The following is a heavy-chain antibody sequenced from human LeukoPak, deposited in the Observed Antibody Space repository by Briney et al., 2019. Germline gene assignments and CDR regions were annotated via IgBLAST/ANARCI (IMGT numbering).Heavy chain of an antibody. J-gene: IGHJ3*02. CDR3: ASTVVTPDAFDI. CDR2: IYNIGST. V-gene: IGHV4-59*11. Sequence: SETLSLTCSVSGASISSHYWSWIRQPPGKGLEWIGYIYNIGSTNYNPSLKSRVTISVDTSKNQFSLKLTSVTAADTAVYYCASTVVTPDAFDIWGQGTMVTVSS. CDR1: GASISSHY. D-gene: IGHD4-23*01.